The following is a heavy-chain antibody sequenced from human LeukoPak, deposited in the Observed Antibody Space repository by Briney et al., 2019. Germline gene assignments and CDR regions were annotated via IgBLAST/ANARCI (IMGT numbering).Heavy chain of an antibody. D-gene: IGHD1-1*01. CDR1: GGSISSYY. V-gene: IGHV4-59*01. CDR2: IYYSGST. J-gene: IGHJ4*02. Sequence: SETLSLTCTVSGGSISSYYWSWIRQPPGQGLEWSGYIYYSGSTNYNPSLKSRVTISVDMSKNQLSLNLSSVTAADTAVYYCARGGTIPDYWGQGTLVTVSS. CDR3: ARGGTIPDY.